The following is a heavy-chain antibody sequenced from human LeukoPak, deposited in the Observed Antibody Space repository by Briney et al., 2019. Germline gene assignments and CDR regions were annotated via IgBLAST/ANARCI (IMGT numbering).Heavy chain of an antibody. CDR2: ISSSSGTI. CDR1: GFTFSGYA. Sequence: GGSLRLSCAASGFTFSGYAMNWVRQAPGKGLEWVAYISSSSGTIYYTDSVKGRFTISRDNAKNSVFLQMSSLSGGDTAIYYCATGYARAWGQGTLVTVSS. V-gene: IGHV3-48*01. CDR3: ATGYARA. D-gene: IGHD5-12*01. J-gene: IGHJ5*02.